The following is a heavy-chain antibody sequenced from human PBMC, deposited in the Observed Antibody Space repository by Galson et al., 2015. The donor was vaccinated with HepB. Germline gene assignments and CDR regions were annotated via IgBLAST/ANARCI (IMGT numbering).Heavy chain of an antibody. Sequence: SVKVSCKASGYTFTSYGISWVRQAPGQGLEWMGGIIPIFGTANYAQEFQGRVTITADESTSTAYMELSSLRSEDTAVYYCASRGGSSSDYYYYYYMDVWGKGTTVTVSS. CDR1: GYTFTSYG. D-gene: IGHD6-6*01. V-gene: IGHV1-69*13. CDR3: ASRGGSSSDYYYYYYMDV. CDR2: IIPIFGTA. J-gene: IGHJ6*03.